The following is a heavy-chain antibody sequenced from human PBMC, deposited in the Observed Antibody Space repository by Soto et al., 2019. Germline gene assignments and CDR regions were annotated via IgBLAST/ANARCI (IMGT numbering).Heavy chain of an antibody. D-gene: IGHD3-3*01. CDR3: ARVTKDPRFLEWFSAWFDP. V-gene: IGHV4-30-2*01. CDR2: IYHSGST. J-gene: IGHJ5*02. CDR1: GGYISSGGYS. Sequence: SETLSLTCAVSGGYISSGGYSWSWIRQPPGKGLEWIGYIYHSGSTYYNPSLKSRVTISVDRSKNQFSLKLSSVTAADTAVYYCARVTKDPRFLEWFSAWFDPWGQGTLVTVSS.